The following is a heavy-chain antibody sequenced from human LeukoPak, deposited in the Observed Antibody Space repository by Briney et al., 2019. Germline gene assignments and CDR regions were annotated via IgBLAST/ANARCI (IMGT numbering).Heavy chain of an antibody. Sequence: GGSLRLSCAASGFTFSSYAMHWVRQAPGKGLEWVAVISYDGSNKYYADSVKGRFTISRDNSKNTLYLQMNSLRAEDTAVYYCARDEGYDFWSGYYRYWGQGTLVTVSS. CDR3: ARDEGYDFWSGYYRY. D-gene: IGHD3-3*01. CDR1: GFTFSSYA. J-gene: IGHJ4*02. V-gene: IGHV3-30-3*01. CDR2: ISYDGSNK.